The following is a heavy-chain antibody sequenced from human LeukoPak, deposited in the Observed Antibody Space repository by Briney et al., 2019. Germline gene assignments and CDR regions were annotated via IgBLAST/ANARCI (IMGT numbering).Heavy chain of an antibody. CDR2: MNPNSGNT. CDR3: VNIGYDFTHNYYFDY. D-gene: IGHD5-12*01. J-gene: IGHJ4*02. Sequence: GASVKVSCKASGYTFTSYDINWVRQATGQGLEWMGWMNPNSGNTGYAQKFQGRVTMTRNTSISTAYMELSSLRSEDTAVYYCVNIGYDFTHNYYFDYWGQGTLVTVSS. V-gene: IGHV1-8*01. CDR1: GYTFTSYD.